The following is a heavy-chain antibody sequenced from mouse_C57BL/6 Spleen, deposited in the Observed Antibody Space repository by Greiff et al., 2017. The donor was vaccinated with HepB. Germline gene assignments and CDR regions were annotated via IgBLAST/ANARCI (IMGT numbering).Heavy chain of an antibody. CDR2: IHPNSGST. V-gene: IGHV1-64*01. CDR3: ARYDEAWFAY. J-gene: IGHJ3*01. D-gene: IGHD2-12*01. CDR1: GYTFTSYW. Sequence: QVQLQQPGAELVKPGASVKLSCKASGYTFTSYWMHWVKQRPGQGLEWIGMIHPNSGSTNYNEKFKSKATLTVDKSSSTAYMQLNSLTSEDSAVYYCARYDEAWFAYWGQGTLVTVSA.